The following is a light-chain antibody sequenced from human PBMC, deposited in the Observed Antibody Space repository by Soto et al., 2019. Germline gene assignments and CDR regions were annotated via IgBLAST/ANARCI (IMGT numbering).Light chain of an antibody. J-gene: IGKJ1*01. V-gene: IGKV1-5*03. Sequence: DIQMTQSPSTLSGSVGDRVTITCRASQTISSWLAWYQQKPGKAPKLMIYKASTLKSGDPSRFSGSGSVTEFTLTISSLQPDDFATYYCQHYNSYSEAFGQGTNVELK. CDR2: KAS. CDR1: QTISSW. CDR3: QHYNSYSEA.